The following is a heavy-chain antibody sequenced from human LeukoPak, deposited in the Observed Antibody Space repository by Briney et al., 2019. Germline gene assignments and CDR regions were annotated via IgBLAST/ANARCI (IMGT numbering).Heavy chain of an antibody. Sequence: SETLSLTCTVSGGSISGYYWSWIRQPPGKGLEWIGFIYYSGSTSYNPSLKSRVTISVDTSKNQFFLKLSSVTAADTAVYYCARYYGSGLDYWGRGTLVTVSS. J-gene: IGHJ4*02. CDR3: ARYYGSGLDY. CDR2: IYYSGST. CDR1: GGSISGYY. D-gene: IGHD3-10*01. V-gene: IGHV4-59*12.